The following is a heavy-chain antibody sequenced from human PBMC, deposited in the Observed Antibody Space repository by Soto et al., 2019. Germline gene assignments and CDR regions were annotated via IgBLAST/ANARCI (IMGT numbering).Heavy chain of an antibody. CDR2: IYYSGST. CDR1: GGSISSYY. V-gene: IGHV4-59*01. CDR3: ARDGDYIWGSYLHYFDY. D-gene: IGHD3-16*02. Sequence: PSETLSLTCTVSGGSISSYYWSWIRQPPGKGLEWIGYIYYSGSTNYNPSLKSRVTISVDTSKNQFSLKLSSVTAADTAVYYCARDGDYIWGSYLHYFDYWGQGTLVTVSS. J-gene: IGHJ4*02.